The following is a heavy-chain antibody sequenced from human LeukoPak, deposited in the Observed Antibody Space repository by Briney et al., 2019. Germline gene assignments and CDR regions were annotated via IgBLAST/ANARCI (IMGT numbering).Heavy chain of an antibody. CDR2: IYYSGST. J-gene: IGHJ6*03. D-gene: IGHD6-13*01. CDR3: ARALSSSWYRGYYYYMDV. V-gene: IGHV4-59*01. CDR1: GGSISSYY. Sequence: SGTLSLTCTVSGGSISSYYWSWIRQPPGKGLEWIGYIYYSGSTNYNPSLKSRVTISVDTSKNQFSLKLSSVTAADTAVYYCARALSSSWYRGYYYYMDVWGKGTTVTVSS.